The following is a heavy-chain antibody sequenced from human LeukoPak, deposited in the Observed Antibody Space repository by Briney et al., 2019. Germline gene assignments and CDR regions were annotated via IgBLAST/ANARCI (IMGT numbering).Heavy chain of an antibody. D-gene: IGHD6-19*01. V-gene: IGHV1-2*02. CDR3: ARVRGIAVAGPGYYFDY. CDR1: GYTFTGYY. CDR2: INPNSGGT. J-gene: IGHJ4*02. Sequence: ASVKVSCKASGYTFTGYYMHWVRQAPGQGLEWMGWINPNSGGTNYAQKFQGRVTMTRDPSISTAYMELSRLRSDDPAVYYCARVRGIAVAGPGYYFDYWGQGTLVTVSS.